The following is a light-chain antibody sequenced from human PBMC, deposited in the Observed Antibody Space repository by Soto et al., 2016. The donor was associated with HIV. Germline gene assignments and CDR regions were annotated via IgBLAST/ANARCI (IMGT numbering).Light chain of an antibody. CDR2: DDT. V-gene: IGLV3-21*02. CDR3: QVWDSSSDHVI. J-gene: IGLJ2*01. Sequence: SYELTQPSSVSVSPGQTARIPCSRDVLAKKYVRWFQQKPGQAPVLVVYDDTDRPSGIPERFSGFNSGKTATLTISRVEAGDEADYYCQVWDSSSDHVIFGGGTKLTVL. CDR1: VLAKKY.